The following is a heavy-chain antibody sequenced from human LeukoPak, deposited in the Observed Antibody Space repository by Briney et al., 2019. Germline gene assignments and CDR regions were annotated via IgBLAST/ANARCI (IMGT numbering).Heavy chain of an antibody. CDR1: GFIFSSAS. D-gene: IGHD3-3*01. Sequence: GGSLRLSCAASGFIFSSASMSWVRQAPGKGLEWVANIKQDGSEKYYVDSVKGRFTISRDNAKNSLYLQMNSLRAQDTAVYYCARDPTIFGVVIVPDYWGQGTLVTVSS. J-gene: IGHJ4*02. CDR3: ARDPTIFGVVIVPDY. V-gene: IGHV3-7*01. CDR2: IKQDGSEK.